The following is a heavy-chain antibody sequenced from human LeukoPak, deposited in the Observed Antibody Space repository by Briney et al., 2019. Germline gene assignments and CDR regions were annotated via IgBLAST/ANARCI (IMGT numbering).Heavy chain of an antibody. J-gene: IGHJ4*02. CDR2: ISYDGSDK. Sequence: PGGSLRLSCAASGFTFNTYAVHWVRQAPGKGLEWVAAISYDGSDKYYADSVKGRFTISRDNSKDTLYLQMSSLRAEDTAVYYCARDRGVGATYYWGQGTLVTVSS. D-gene: IGHD1-26*01. CDR3: ARDRGVGATYY. V-gene: IGHV3-30-3*01. CDR1: GFTFNTYA.